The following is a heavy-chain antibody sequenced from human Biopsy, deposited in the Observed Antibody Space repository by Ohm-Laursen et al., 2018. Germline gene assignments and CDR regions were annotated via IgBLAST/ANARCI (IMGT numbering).Heavy chain of an antibody. V-gene: IGHV4-39*01. CDR1: GGSISNNNYY. CDR2: IFYRGST. J-gene: IGHJ5*02. CDR3: ARDYDTSGYYYVS. Sequence: DTLSLTCPVSGGSISNNNYYWGWIRQPPGKGLEWIGSIFYRGSTHYKPSLKSRVNISVDTSKNQFSLKLNSVTAADTAVYYCARDYDTSGYYYVSWGQGTLVTVSS. D-gene: IGHD3-22*01.